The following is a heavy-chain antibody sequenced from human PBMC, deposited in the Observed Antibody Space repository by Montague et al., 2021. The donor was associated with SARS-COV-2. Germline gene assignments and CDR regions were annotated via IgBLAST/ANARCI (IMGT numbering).Heavy chain of an antibody. CDR2: FDPEDGET. V-gene: IGHV1-24*01. J-gene: IGHJ4*02. CDR1: GYPLSEVS. CDR3: ATSRWSLLPEY. Sequence: SVRVSCKVSGYPLSEVSMHWVRQAPGEGLEWMGGFDPEDGETIYAQKFQGRVTMTEDTSTDTAYMELSSLRSEDSGVYYCATSRWSLLPEYWGQGTLVTVSS. D-gene: IGHD2-21*02.